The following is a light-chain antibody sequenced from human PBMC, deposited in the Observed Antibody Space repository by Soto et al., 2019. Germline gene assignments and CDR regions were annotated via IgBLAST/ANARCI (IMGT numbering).Light chain of an antibody. Sequence: IVLTQSPATRSFSPGERATLSCGAIQRISSSDLARYQQKRGLAPRRLIYDASSRPTCMPDRFSGSGSGTDFTLTISRLEPEDVAVYYCQKYGSSPLITFGQGTRLEIK. V-gene: IGKV3D-20*01. J-gene: IGKJ5*01. CDR2: DAS. CDR3: QKYGSSPLIT. CDR1: QRISSSD.